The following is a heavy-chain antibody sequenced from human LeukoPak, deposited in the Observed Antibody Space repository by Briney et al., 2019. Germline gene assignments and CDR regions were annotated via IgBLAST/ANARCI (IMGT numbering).Heavy chain of an antibody. J-gene: IGHJ5*02. CDR3: TKSDPAPFDP. Sequence: AGGSLRPSCAASGFTFSNAWMGWVRQAPGKGLEWVGRIKSETDGGTTDYAAPVKGRFTISRDDSKKTLYLQMNSLKTEDTAVYYCTKSDPAPFDPWGQGTLVTVSS. V-gene: IGHV3-15*01. CDR1: GFTFSNAW. CDR2: IKSETDGGTT.